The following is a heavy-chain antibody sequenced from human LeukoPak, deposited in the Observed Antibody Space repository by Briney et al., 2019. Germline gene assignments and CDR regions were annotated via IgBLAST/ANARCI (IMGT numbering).Heavy chain of an antibody. CDR2: IYYSGST. J-gene: IGHJ1*01. D-gene: IGHD3-16*01. Sequence: ETLSLTCTVSGGSISSYYRSWIRQPPGKGLEWIGYIYYSGSTNYNPSLKSRVTISVDTSKDQFSLKLSSVTAADTAVYYCARYEEYFQHWGQGTLVTVSS. V-gene: IGHV4-59*01. CDR1: GGSISSYY. CDR3: ARYEEYFQH.